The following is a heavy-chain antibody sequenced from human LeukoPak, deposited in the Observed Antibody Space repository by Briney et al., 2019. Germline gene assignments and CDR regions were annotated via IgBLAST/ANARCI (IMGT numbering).Heavy chain of an antibody. CDR2: INPNSGGT. V-gene: IGHV1-2*02. D-gene: IGHD5-12*01. CDR3: ARAGNSYRGDWFDP. J-gene: IGHJ5*02. CDR1: GYTLTELS. Sequence: ASVKVSCKVSGYTLTELSMHWVRQAPGQGLEWMGWINPNSGGTKYAQIFQGRVTMTRDPSISTAYMELSSLRSDDTAVYYCARAGNSYRGDWFDPWGQGTLVTVSS.